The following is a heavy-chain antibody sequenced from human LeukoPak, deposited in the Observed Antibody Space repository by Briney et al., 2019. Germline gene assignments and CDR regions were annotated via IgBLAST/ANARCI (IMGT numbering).Heavy chain of an antibody. Sequence: SETLSLTCTVSGGSINSFYWSWVRQPAGEGMEWIGRTSGSTNYNPSLKSRVTMSVHTSRNQFSLKLSSVTAADTAVYYCARDSRDSNPWYFDLWGRGTLVTVSS. D-gene: IGHD2-21*02. CDR2: TSGST. J-gene: IGHJ2*01. CDR3: ARDSRDSNPWYFDL. CDR1: GGSINSFY. V-gene: IGHV4-4*07.